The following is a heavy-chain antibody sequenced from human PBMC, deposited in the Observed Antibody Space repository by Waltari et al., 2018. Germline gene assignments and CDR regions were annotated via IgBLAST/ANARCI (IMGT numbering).Heavy chain of an antibody. V-gene: IGHV4-4*02. CDR2: IYHSGST. D-gene: IGHD3-10*01. CDR1: GGSISSSNW. J-gene: IGHJ1*01. Sequence: QVQLQESGPGLVKPSGTLSLTCALSGGSISSSNWWSWVRQPPGKGLEWIGEIYHSGSTNYNPSLKSRVTISVDKSKNQFSLKLSSVTAADTAVYYCASVNYYGSGSYYMKSAEYFQHWGQGTLVTVSS. CDR3: ASVNYYGSGSYYMKSAEYFQH.